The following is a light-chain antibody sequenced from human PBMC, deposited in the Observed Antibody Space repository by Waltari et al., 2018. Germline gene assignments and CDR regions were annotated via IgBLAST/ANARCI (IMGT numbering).Light chain of an antibody. Sequence: EIVLTQSPGTLSSSPGEGATLSCRTSQTIRTTYLAWYQQKPGQDPTLLIYGTFTRATGIPDRFTGSGSGTDFSLTISSLEPEDFATYYCQQYDISPLTFGGGTKVEIK. CDR2: GTF. J-gene: IGKJ4*01. CDR3: QQYDISPLT. V-gene: IGKV3-20*01. CDR1: QTIRTTY.